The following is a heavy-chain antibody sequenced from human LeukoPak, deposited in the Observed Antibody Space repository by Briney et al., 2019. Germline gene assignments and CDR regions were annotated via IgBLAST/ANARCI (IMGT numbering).Heavy chain of an antibody. Sequence: GGSLRLSCAASGFTFSSYGMHWVRQAPGKGLEWVAVISYDGSNKYYADSVKGRFTISRDNSKNTLYLQMNSLRAEDTAVYYCANAGSGITGNPSNGDYWGQGTLVTVSS. CDR2: ISYDGSNK. CDR3: ANAGSGITGNPSNGDY. CDR1: GFTFSSYG. D-gene: IGHD1-20*01. J-gene: IGHJ4*02. V-gene: IGHV3-30*18.